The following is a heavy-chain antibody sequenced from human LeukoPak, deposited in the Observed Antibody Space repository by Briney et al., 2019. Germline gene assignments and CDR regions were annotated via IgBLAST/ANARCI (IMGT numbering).Heavy chain of an antibody. D-gene: IGHD6-13*01. CDR1: GGSISSSSYY. V-gene: IGHV4-39*01. CDR3: ARQSSSWTL. CDR2: IYYSGST. J-gene: IGHJ4*02. Sequence: SETLSLTRTVSGGSISSSSYYWGWIRQPPGKGLEWIGSIYYSGSTYYNPSLKSRVTISVDTSKNQFSLKLSSVTAADTAVYYCARQSSSWTLWGQGTLVTVSS.